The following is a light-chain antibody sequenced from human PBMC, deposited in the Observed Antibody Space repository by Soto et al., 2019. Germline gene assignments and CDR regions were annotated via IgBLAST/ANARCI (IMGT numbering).Light chain of an antibody. CDR2: DVN. J-gene: IGLJ2*01. CDR3: SSYTTNSLHL. CDR1: SSKVGNFNF. V-gene: IGLV2-14*03. Sequence: QSALTQPASVSGSPGQSITISCTGSSSKVGNFNFVSWIQHHPGKAPKLIIYDVNNCPSGVSNRFSGSKSGNTASLTISGLQAEDEAVYYCSSYTTNSLHLFGGGTKLTVL.